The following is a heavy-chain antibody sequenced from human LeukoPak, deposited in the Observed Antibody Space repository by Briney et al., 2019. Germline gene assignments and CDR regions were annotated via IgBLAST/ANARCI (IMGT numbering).Heavy chain of an antibody. CDR2: INSDGSST. D-gene: IGHD1-26*01. J-gene: IGHJ3*02. CDR1: GFTFSSYW. CDR3: ARESGDPDAFDI. Sequence: GGSLRLSCAASGFTFSSYWMHWVRQAPGKGLGWVSRINSDGSSTSYADSVKGRFTISRDNAKNTLYLQMNSLRAEDTAVYYCARESGDPDAFDIWGQGTMVTVSS. V-gene: IGHV3-74*01.